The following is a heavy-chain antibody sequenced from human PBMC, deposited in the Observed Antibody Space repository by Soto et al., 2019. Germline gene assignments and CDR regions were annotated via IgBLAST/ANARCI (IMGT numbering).Heavy chain of an antibody. CDR2: IIPIFGTA. Sequence: QVQLVQSGAEVKKPGSSVKVSCKASGGTFSSYAISWVRQAPGQGLEWMGGIIPIFGTANCAQKFQGRVTITADESTSTAYMELSSLRSEDTAVYYCARGPNVVPAVYYYYGMDVWGQGTTVTVSS. V-gene: IGHV1-69*01. CDR3: ARGPNVVPAVYYYYGMDV. CDR1: GGTFSSYA. D-gene: IGHD2-2*01. J-gene: IGHJ6*02.